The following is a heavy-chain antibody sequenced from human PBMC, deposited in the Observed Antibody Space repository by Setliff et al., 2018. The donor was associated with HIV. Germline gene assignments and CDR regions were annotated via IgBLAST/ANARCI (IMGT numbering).Heavy chain of an antibody. CDR3: AREGSFVPAAPLGNGNRILDY. D-gene: IGHD2-2*01. Sequence: GASVKFSCKASGGTFSSYAISWVRQAPGQGLEWMGRIIPIFGTANYAQKFQGRVTITADKSTSTAYIELSSLRSEDMAVYYCAREGSFVPAAPLGNGNRILDYWGQGTLVTVSS. V-gene: IGHV1-69*06. CDR2: IIPIFGTA. J-gene: IGHJ4*02. CDR1: GGTFSSYA.